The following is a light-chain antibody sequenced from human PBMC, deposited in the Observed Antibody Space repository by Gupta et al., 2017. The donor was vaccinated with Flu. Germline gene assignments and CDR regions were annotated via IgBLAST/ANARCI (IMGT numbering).Light chain of an antibody. CDR2: YAS. CDR1: EGIGSN. V-gene: IGKV6-21*01. J-gene: IGKJ2*03. Sequence: ETVLTQSPDFQSVTPKETVTITCRASEGIGSNLHWFQQKPHQSPKLLIKYASEYGGGVPSRFSGSRSGTDYTLTIHGLEAEDAATYYCQHTNSLRKSFGQGTKLEI. CDR3: QHTNSLRKS.